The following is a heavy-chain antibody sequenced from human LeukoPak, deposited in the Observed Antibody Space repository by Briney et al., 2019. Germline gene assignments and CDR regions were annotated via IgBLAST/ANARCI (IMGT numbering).Heavy chain of an antibody. V-gene: IGHV1-24*01. J-gene: IGHJ5*02. Sequence: ASVKVSCKVSGYTLTELSMHWVRQAPGKGLEWMGGFDPEDGETIYAQKFQGRVTMTTDTSTSTAYMELRSLRSDDTAVYYCARLDSAAADSWGQGTLVTVSS. CDR3: ARLDSAAADS. CDR1: GYTLTELS. D-gene: IGHD6-13*01. CDR2: FDPEDGET.